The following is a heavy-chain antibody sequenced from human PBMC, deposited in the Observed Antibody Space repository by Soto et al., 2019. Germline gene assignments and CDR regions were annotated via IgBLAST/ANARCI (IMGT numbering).Heavy chain of an antibody. CDR2: IYYSGST. D-gene: IGHD6-19*01. CDR3: ARASPYSSGWDNWFDP. V-gene: IGHV4-59*01. Sequence: QVQLQESGPGLVKPSETLSLTCTVSGGSISSYYWSWIRQPPGKGLEWIGYIYYSGSTNYNPSLKSRVTISVDTSKNQFSLKLSSVTAADTAVDYCARASPYSSGWDNWFDPWGQGTLVTVSS. CDR1: GGSISSYY. J-gene: IGHJ5*02.